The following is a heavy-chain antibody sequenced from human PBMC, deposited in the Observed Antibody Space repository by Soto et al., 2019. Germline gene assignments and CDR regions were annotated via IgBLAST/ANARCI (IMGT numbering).Heavy chain of an antibody. V-gene: IGHV3-74*01. D-gene: IGHD3-10*01. CDR3: ARGGLQGSGNHYNDN. CDR2: INPDGSST. CDR1: GFTFTSYW. J-gene: IGHJ4*02. Sequence: EVQLVESGGGLVQPGGSLRLSCAASGFTFTSYWMHWVRQAPGKGLVWVSRINPDGSSTNYADSVKGRFTISRDNAKNTLYLQMNSLRAEDTAVYHCARGGLQGSGNHYNDNWGQGTLVTVSS.